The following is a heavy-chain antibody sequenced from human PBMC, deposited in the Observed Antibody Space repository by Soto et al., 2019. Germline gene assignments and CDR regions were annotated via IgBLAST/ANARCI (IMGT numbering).Heavy chain of an antibody. CDR1: GGTFSSYA. V-gene: IGHV1-69*12. CDR3: VRVVAILGYPDY. CDR2: IVPIVDTA. Sequence: QVQLVQSGAEARQPASSVKVSCKTSGGTFSSYAISWGRQAPGQGLEWMGGIVPIVDTATYAEKFQGRVTITADESTSIAYMELSRLRSDDTAVYYCVRVVAILGYPDYWGQGTLVTVSS. J-gene: IGHJ4*02. D-gene: IGHD5-12*01.